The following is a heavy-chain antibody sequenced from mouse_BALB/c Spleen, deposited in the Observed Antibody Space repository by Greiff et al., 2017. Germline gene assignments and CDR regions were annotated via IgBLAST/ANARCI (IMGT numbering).Heavy chain of an antibody. V-gene: IGHV1S135*01. CDR3: ARGWLLRDYYAMDY. J-gene: IGHJ4*01. CDR2: IDPFNGGT. Sequence: VQLQQSGPELMKPGASVKISCKASGYSFTSYYMHWVKQSHGKSLEWIGYIDPFNGGTSYNQKFKGKATLTVDKSSSTAYMHLSSLTSEDSAVYYCARGWLLRDYYAMDYWGQGTSVTVSS. D-gene: IGHD2-3*01. CDR1: GYSFTSYY.